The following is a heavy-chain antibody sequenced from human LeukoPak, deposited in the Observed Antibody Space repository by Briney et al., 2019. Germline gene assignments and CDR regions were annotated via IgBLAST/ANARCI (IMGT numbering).Heavy chain of an antibody. V-gene: IGHV3-21*01. J-gene: IGHJ5*02. CDR3: ARGDIVIVPTTISVA. CDR1: GFTVSSNY. Sequence: GGSLRLSCAASGFTVSSNYMSWVRQAPGRGLEWVSSISGSSTYIYYADSVKGRFTISRDNAKNSLYLQMNSLRAGDTAVYYCARGDIVIVPTTISVAWGQGTLVTVSS. D-gene: IGHD2-2*01. CDR2: ISGSSTYI.